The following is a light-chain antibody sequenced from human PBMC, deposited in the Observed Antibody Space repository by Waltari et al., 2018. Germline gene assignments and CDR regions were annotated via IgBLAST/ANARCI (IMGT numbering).Light chain of an antibody. CDR2: DVS. V-gene: IGLV2-14*01. Sequence: QSALTQPAPVSGSPGQSITISCTGTSSDVGGYNYVSWYQQHPGKAPKLMIYDVSKRPSGVSNRFSGSKSGNTASLTISGLQAEDEADYYCSSYTSSSTGVFGTGTKVTVL. J-gene: IGLJ1*01. CDR3: SSYTSSSTGV. CDR1: SSDVGGYNY.